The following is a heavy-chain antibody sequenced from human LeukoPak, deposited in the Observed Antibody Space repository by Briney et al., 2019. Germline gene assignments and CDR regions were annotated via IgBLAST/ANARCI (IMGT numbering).Heavy chain of an antibody. V-gene: IGHV1-69*04. CDR2: IIPILGIA. D-gene: IGHD2-2*01. J-gene: IGHJ6*02. CDR3: ASRYCSSTSCYSFYYYYGMDV. CDR1: GGTFSSYA. Sequence: GSSVKVSCKASGGTFSSYAISWVRQAPGQGLEWMGRIIPILGIANYAQKFQGRVTITADKSTSTAYMELSSLRSEDTAVYYCASRYCSSTSCYSFYYYYGMDVWGQGTTVTVSS.